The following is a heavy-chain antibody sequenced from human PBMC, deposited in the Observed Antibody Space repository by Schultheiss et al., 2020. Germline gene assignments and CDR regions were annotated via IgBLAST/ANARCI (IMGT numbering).Heavy chain of an antibody. Sequence: GGSLRLSCAASGFTFSSYAMSWVRQAPGKGLEWVSAISGSGGSTYYADSVKGRFTISRDNSKNTLYLQMNSLRAEDTAVYYCAKDDGIQLWKPFNAFDIWGQGTMVNVSS. CDR2: ISGSGGST. V-gene: IGHV3-23*01. D-gene: IGHD5-18*01. J-gene: IGHJ3*02. CDR1: GFTFSSYA. CDR3: AKDDGIQLWKPFNAFDI.